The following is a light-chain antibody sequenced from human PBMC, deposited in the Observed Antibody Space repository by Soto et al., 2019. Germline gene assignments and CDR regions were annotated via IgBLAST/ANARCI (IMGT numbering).Light chain of an antibody. CDR1: SSDVGGYNY. V-gene: IGLV2-14*01. J-gene: IGLJ3*02. CDR3: SSYTSSSTRV. CDR2: EVS. Sequence: QSALTQPASVSGSPGQSITISCTGTSSDVGGYNYVSWYQQHPGKAPKLMIYEVSNRPSGVSKRFSGSKSGNAASLTISGLPAEDEADYYCSSYTSSSTRVFGGGTKLTVL.